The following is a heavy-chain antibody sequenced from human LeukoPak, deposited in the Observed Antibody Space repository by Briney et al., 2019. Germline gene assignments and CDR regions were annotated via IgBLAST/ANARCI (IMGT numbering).Heavy chain of an antibody. V-gene: IGHV3-23*01. CDR1: GFTFSSYA. J-gene: IGHJ4*02. Sequence: GGSLRLSCAASGFTFSSYAMSWVRQAPGKGLEWVSAISGSGGSTYYADSVKGRFTISRDNSKNTLYLQMNSLGAEDTAVYYRAKGYCSSTSCYPNYWGQGTLVTVSS. CDR3: AKGYCSSTSCYPNY. D-gene: IGHD2-2*01. CDR2: ISGSGGST.